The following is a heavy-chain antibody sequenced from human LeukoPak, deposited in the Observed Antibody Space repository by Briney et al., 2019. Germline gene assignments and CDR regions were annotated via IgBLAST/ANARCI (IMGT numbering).Heavy chain of an antibody. Sequence: SETLSLTCTVSGGSISSSSYYWGWIRQPPGKGLEWIGSIYYSGSTYYNPSLKSRVTISVDTSKNQFSLKLSSVTAADTAVYYCASPKITYSSSWYRPDTIFDYWGQGTLVTVSS. V-gene: IGHV4-39*01. CDR3: ASPKITYSSSWYRPDTIFDY. J-gene: IGHJ4*02. D-gene: IGHD6-13*01. CDR2: IYYSGST. CDR1: GGSISSSSYY.